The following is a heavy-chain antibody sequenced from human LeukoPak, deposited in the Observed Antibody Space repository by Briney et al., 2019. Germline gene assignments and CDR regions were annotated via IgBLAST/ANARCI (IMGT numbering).Heavy chain of an antibody. CDR3: ARVVPYGSGSYYTPYFDY. CDR2: FSYSGST. V-gene: IGHV4-59*02. J-gene: IGHJ4*02. CDR1: GGSVTTDY. Sequence: SETLSLTCTVSGGSVTTDYWSWIRQPPGKGLEWIGYFSYSGSTNYNPSLKSRVTISVDTSKNQFSLKLSSVTAADTAVYYCARVVPYGSGSYYTPYFDYWGQGTLVTVSS. D-gene: IGHD3-10*01.